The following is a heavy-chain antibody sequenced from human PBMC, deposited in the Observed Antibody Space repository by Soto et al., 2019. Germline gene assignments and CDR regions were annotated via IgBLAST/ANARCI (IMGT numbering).Heavy chain of an antibody. Sequence: QLQLQESGPGLVKPSETLSLTCTVSGGSISSSSYYWGWIRQPPGKGLEWIGSIYYSGSTYYNPSLKSRVTISVDTSKNQFSLKLSSVTAADTAVYYCAIHGSGGADAFDIWGQGTMVTVSS. J-gene: IGHJ3*02. V-gene: IGHV4-39*01. D-gene: IGHD3-10*01. CDR3: AIHGSGGADAFDI. CDR1: GGSISSSSYY. CDR2: IYYSGST.